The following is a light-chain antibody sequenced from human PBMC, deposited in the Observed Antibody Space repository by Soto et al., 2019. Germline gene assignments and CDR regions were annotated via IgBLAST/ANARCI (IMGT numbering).Light chain of an antibody. CDR3: QQYNNWPLT. CDR1: QSLSTN. J-gene: IGKJ4*01. Sequence: EIVMTQSPAILSVSPGERATLSCRASQSLSTNLAWYHQKPGQAPRLLIYAASARATGVPARFSGSGSGTEFTLTISSLQSEDFAVYYCQQYNNWPLTFGGGTKVDIK. V-gene: IGKV3-15*01. CDR2: AAS.